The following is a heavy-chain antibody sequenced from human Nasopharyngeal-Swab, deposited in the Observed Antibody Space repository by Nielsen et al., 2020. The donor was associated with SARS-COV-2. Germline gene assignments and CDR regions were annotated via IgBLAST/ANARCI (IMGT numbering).Heavy chain of an antibody. Sequence: GGSLRLSCAASGFTFSSYSMNWVRQAPGKGLEWVSSISSSSSYIYYADSVKGRFTISRDNAKNSLYLQMNSLRAEDTAVYYCAKDVDYDILTGSASNWGQGTLVTVSS. D-gene: IGHD3-9*01. J-gene: IGHJ4*02. V-gene: IGHV3-21*01. CDR2: ISSSSSYI. CDR1: GFTFSSYS. CDR3: AKDVDYDILTGSASN.